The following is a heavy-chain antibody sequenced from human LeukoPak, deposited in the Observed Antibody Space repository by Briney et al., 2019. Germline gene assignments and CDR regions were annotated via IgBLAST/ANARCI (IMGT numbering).Heavy chain of an antibody. CDR1: GFTFSSFA. Sequence: GGSLRLSCAASGFTFSSFALSWVRQAPGKGLEWISGISGGGGRTDYADSVKGRFTISRDNSKNTLYLQMSSLRADDTALYYCAKSPPRCSGGSCYGYWGQGTLVTVSS. CDR2: ISGGGGRT. V-gene: IGHV3-23*01. D-gene: IGHD2-15*01. J-gene: IGHJ4*02. CDR3: AKSPPRCSGGSCYGY.